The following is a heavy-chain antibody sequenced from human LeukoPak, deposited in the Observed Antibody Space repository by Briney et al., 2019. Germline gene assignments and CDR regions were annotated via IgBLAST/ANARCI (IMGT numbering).Heavy chain of an antibody. V-gene: IGHV1-69*01. CDR1: GGTFSSYA. CDR3: ASNLRFLEWFFDY. CDR2: IIPIFGTA. J-gene: IGHJ4*02. Sequence: ASVKVSCKASGGTFSSYAISWVRQAPGQGLEWMGGIIPIFGTANYAQKFQGRVTITADESTSTAYMELSSLRSEDTAVYYCASNLRFLEWFFDYWGQGTLVTVSS. D-gene: IGHD3-3*01.